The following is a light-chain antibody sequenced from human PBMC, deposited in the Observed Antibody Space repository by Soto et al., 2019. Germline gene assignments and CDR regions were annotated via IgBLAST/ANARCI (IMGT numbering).Light chain of an antibody. J-gene: IGKJ4*01. CDR1: QSISSW. V-gene: IGKV1-5*01. CDR3: QQYNSYSLT. Sequence: DIQMTQSPSPLSASVGDRVTITCRASQSISSWLAWYQQKPGKAPKLLIYDASSLESGVPSRFSGSGSGTEFTLTISSLQPDEFATYYCQQYNSYSLTSGGGTKVDI. CDR2: DAS.